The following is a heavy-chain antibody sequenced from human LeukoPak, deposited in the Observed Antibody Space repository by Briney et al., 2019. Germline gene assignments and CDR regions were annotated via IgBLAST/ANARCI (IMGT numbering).Heavy chain of an antibody. CDR3: ARHSMVRGVPEHYGMDV. J-gene: IGHJ6*02. CDR2: IYYSGSS. D-gene: IGHD3-10*01. Sequence: SETLSLTCTVSGGSISSNYWSWIRQPPGKGLEWIGYIYYSGSSNYNPSLKSRVTISVDTSKNQFSLKLSSVTAADTAVYYCARHSMVRGVPEHYGMDVWGQGTTVTVSS. V-gene: IGHV4-59*08. CDR1: GGSISSNY.